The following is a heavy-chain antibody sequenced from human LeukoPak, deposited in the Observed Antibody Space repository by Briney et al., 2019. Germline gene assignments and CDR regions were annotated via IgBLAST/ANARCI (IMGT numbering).Heavy chain of an antibody. D-gene: IGHD5-12*01. Sequence: GGSLRLSCAASGFTFSSNAMHWVRQAPGKGLEWVAVISYDGINKYYADSVKGRFTISRDNSKNTLYLQMNSLRAEDTAVYYYASGLDDIYGGYEIWGQGTLVTVSS. CDR1: GFTFSSNA. V-gene: IGHV3-30-3*01. CDR2: ISYDGINK. CDR3: ASGLDDIYGGYEI. J-gene: IGHJ4*02.